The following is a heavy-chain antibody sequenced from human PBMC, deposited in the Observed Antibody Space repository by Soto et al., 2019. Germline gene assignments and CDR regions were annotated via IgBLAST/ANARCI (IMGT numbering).Heavy chain of an antibody. CDR2: ISGSGGST. CDR1: EFTVSSYA. D-gene: IGHD6-13*01. CDR3: AKVSSSSWSPFDY. Sequence: LRLSCAASEFTVSSYAMSWVRQAPGKGLEWVSAISGSGGSTYYADSVKGRFTISRDNSKNTLYLQMNSLRAEDTAVYYCAKVSSSSWSPFDYWGQGTLVTVS. J-gene: IGHJ4*02. V-gene: IGHV3-23*01.